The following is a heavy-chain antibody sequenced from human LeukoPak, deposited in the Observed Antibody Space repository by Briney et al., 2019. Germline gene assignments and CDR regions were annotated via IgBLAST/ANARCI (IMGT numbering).Heavy chain of an antibody. CDR2: INPNSGGT. CDR3: ARAPLGDFWSGYDRYYFDY. Sequence: ASVKVSCKASGYTFTGYYMHWVRQAPRQGLEWMGWINPNSGGTNYAQKFQGRVTMTRDMSISTAYMELSRLRSDDTAVYYCARAPLGDFWSGYDRYYFDYWGQGTLVTVSS. CDR1: GYTFTGYY. J-gene: IGHJ4*02. D-gene: IGHD3-3*01. V-gene: IGHV1-2*02.